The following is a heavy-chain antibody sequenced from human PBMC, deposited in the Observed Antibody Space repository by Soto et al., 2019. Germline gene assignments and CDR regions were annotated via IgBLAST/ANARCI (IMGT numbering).Heavy chain of an antibody. CDR3: VRQLGNSAMLIIDS. D-gene: IGHD3-16*01. Sequence: GGSLSLSCEASGFTFNTYVMSWVRQAPGKGLEWVAGISDSGDAYYADSMEGRVTVSADKSTNTAYLQWSSLKASDTAIYYCVRQLGNSAMLIIDSWGQGTPVTVSS. J-gene: IGHJ4*02. V-gene: IGHV3-23*01. CDR1: GFTFNTYV. CDR2: ISDSGDA.